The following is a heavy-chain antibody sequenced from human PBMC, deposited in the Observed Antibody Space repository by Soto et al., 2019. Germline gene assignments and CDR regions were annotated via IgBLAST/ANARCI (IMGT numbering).Heavy chain of an antibody. CDR1: GFTFSSYA. D-gene: IGHD6-13*01. V-gene: IGHV3-23*01. CDR3: WYSRSWFDY. Sequence: EVQLLESGGGLVQPGGSLRLSCAASGFTFSSYAMSWVRQAPGKGLEWVSAISGSGGSTYYADSVKGRFTISRDNSKNTLYLQLNSLRAEDTAVYYWWYSRSWFDYWGQGTLVTVSS. CDR2: ISGSGGST. J-gene: IGHJ4*02.